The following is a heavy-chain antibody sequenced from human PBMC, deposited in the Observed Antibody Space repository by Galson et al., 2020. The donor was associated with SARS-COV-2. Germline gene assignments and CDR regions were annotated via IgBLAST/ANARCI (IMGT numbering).Heavy chain of an antibody. V-gene: IGHV3-7*01. CDR1: RFTFSNYW. D-gene: IGHD4-17*01. Sequence: GGSPRLSCAVSRFTFSNYWMSWIRQAPGKGLEWVAHIKHEGSDKKHVDSVKGRLTVSRDNAKSSLYLQMNSLRVEDTAVYYCARGGAYSDGDYWVQGTPVTVSS. CDR2: IKHEGSDK. J-gene: IGHJ4*02. CDR3: ARGGAYSDGDY.